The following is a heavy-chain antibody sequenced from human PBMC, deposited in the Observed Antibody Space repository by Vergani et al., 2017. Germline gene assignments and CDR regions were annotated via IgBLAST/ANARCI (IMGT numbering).Heavy chain of an antibody. CDR3: AKSGWLQHFGAHYFDS. CDR1: GFAFSCYA. Sequence: EVQLLESGGRLVQPGGSLRLSCVSSGFAFSCYALSWVRQAPGKGLGWVSGLTASGSGISYADSVRGRFTISRDNSKDTLFLQMDSLRAEDTAVYYCAKSGWLQHFGAHYFDSWGQGILVTVSS. J-gene: IGHJ4*02. V-gene: IGHV3-23*01. D-gene: IGHD5-24*01. CDR2: LTASGSGI.